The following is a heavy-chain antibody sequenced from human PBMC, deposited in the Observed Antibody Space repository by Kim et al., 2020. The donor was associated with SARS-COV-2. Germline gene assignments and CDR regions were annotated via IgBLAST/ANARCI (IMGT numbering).Heavy chain of an antibody. D-gene: IGHD4-17*01. CDR1: GFTFSTFA. J-gene: IGHJ4*02. V-gene: IGHV3-30-3*01. CDR3: ARAAYGDYVAVFFDS. CDR2: ISYDGNNK. Sequence: GGSLRLSCAASGFTFSTFAMHWVRQALGKGLEWVAVISYDGNNKYYADSVKGRFTISRDNSKDMLYLHMNSLRAEDTAVYYCARAAYGDYVAVFFDSWGQGNLVTVSS.